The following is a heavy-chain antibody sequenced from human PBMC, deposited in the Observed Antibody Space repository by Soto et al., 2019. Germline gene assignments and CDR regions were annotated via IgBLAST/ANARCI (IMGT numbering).Heavy chain of an antibody. CDR2: ISAYNGNT. CDR3: ARVLSKSFGKYYYYYYGMDV. Sequence: QVQLVQSGAEVKKPGASVKVSCKASGYTFTSYGISWVRQAPGQGLEWMGWISAYNGNTNYAQKLQGRVTMTTDTATSTAYMELRSLRSDDTAVYFCARVLSKSFGKYYYYYYGMDVWCQGTTVTVSS. CDR1: GYTFTSYG. V-gene: IGHV1-18*04. J-gene: IGHJ6*02. D-gene: IGHD3-16*01.